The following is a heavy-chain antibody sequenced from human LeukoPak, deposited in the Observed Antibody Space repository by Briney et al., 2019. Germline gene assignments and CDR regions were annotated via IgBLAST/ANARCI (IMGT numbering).Heavy chain of an antibody. J-gene: IGHJ4*02. Sequence: GGSLRLSCAASGFTFSRYWMSWVRQAPGKGLEWVANIKQDGSEKYYVDSVKGRFTISRDNAKNSLYLQMNSLRAEDTAVYYCTGHHQAYSRTYWGQGTLVTVSS. CDR1: GFTFSRYW. CDR2: IKQDGSEK. D-gene: IGHD6-13*01. CDR3: TGHHQAYSRTY. V-gene: IGHV3-7*01.